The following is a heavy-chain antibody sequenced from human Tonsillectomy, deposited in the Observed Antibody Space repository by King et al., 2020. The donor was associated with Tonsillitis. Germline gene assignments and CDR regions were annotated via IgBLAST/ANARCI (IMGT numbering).Heavy chain of an antibody. CDR2: IIPIFGTT. V-gene: IGHV1-69*14. J-gene: IGHJ6*03. Sequence: VQLVQSGAEVKKPGSSVRGSCKASGGTFSNYAISWVRQAPGQGLEWMGGIIPIFGTTYFTQKFHGRVTITAEKSTSTAYMELSSLRSEATAVYYWAAGYYESSDFSFYYYFYIDVWGKGATVTVSS. CDR1: GGTFSNYA. D-gene: IGHD3-22*01. CDR3: AAGYYESSDFSFYYYFYIDV.